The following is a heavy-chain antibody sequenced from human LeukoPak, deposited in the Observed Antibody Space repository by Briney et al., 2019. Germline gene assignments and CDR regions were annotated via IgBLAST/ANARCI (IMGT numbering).Heavy chain of an antibody. CDR2: ISGSGGST. Sequence: PGGSLRLSCAASGFTLSSYAMSWVRQAPGKGLEWVSAISGSGGSTYYADSVKGRFTISRDNSKNTLYLQMNSLRAEDTAVYYCAKSPIGAAAGKGTFDYWGQGTLVTVSS. CDR3: AKSPIGAAAGKGTFDY. V-gene: IGHV3-23*01. D-gene: IGHD6-13*01. CDR1: GFTLSSYA. J-gene: IGHJ4*02.